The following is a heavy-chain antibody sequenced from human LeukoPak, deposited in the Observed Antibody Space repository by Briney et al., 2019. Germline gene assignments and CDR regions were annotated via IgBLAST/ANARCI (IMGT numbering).Heavy chain of an antibody. CDR3: ASSGQWLVPEYYFDY. CDR1: GFAFSSYG. V-gene: IGHV3-33*01. J-gene: IGHJ4*02. Sequence: GRSLRLSCAASGFAFSSYGMHWVRQAPGKGLEWVAVIWYDGSNKYYADSVKGRFTISRDISKNTLYLQMNSLRAEDTAVYYCASSGQWLVPEYYFDYWGQGTLVTVSS. D-gene: IGHD6-19*01. CDR2: IWYDGSNK.